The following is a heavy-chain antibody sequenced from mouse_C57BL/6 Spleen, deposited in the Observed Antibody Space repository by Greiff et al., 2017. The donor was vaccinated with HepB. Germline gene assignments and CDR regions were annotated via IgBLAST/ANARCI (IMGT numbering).Heavy chain of an antibody. CDR1: GYSFTGYY. J-gene: IGHJ1*03. CDR2: INPSTGGT. D-gene: IGHD2-10*02. Sequence: VQLKQSGPELVKPGASVKISCKASGYSFTGYYMNWVKQSPEKSLEWIGEINPSTGGTTYNQKFKAKATLTVDKSSSTAYMQLKSLTSEDSAVYYCARGYGNYVSYWYFDVWGTGTTVTVSS. CDR3: ARGYGNYVSYWYFDV. V-gene: IGHV1-42*01.